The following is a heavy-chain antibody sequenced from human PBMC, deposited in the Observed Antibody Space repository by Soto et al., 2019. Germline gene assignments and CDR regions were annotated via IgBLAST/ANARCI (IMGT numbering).Heavy chain of an antibody. V-gene: IGHV4-4*09. CDR1: RVSMSDYF. CDR3: ATQRLCTGGHCWNWFDP. Sequence: QVELQESGPGLVKPSETLSLTCTVSRVSMSDYFWSWIRQPPGKGLEWIGYIFHTGSTNYNPSLKSRVTISLDTSKKQFSRKLNSVTAADTAVYYCATQRLCTGGHCWNWFDPWGQGTLVTVSS. J-gene: IGHJ5*02. CDR2: IFHTGST. D-gene: IGHD2-8*02.